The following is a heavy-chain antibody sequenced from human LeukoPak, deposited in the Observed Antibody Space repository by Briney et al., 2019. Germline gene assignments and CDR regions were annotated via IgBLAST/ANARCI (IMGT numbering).Heavy chain of an antibody. CDR2: ISDSGGNT. V-gene: IGHV3-23*01. Sequence: GGSLRLSCAASGFTFSNCAMSWVGQAPGKGLEWVSAISDSGGNTYYAASVKGRFTISRDNSKNTVHLQMNSLRAEDTAVYYCAKGPTWPPWDWGQGTLVTVSS. D-gene: IGHD4-11*01. CDR1: GFTFSNCA. CDR3: AKGPTWPPWD. J-gene: IGHJ4*02.